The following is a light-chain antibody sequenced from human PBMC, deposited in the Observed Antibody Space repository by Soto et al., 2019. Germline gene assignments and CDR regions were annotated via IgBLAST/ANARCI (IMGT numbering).Light chain of an antibody. CDR2: GAS. CDR3: QQYGNSRWT. Sequence: EVVLTQSPGTLSLFPGERATLSCRSSQSVSSSYLAWYQQKPGQAPRLLIFGASSRATGIPDRFSGSGSGTDFILTISRLEPEAFAGYYCQQYGNSRWTFGQGTKVEIK. J-gene: IGKJ1*01. CDR1: QSVSSSY. V-gene: IGKV3-20*01.